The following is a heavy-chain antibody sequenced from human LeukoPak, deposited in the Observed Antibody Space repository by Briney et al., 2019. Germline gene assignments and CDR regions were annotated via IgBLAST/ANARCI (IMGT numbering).Heavy chain of an antibody. CDR3: ARARDYGDVPDY. CDR2: IIPILGIA. V-gene: IGHV1-69*04. D-gene: IGHD4-17*01. Sequence: SVKVSCKASGGTFSSYAISWVRQAPGQGLEWMGRIIPILGIANYAQTFQGRVTITADKSTTTAYMELSSLRAEDTAVYYCARARDYGDVPDYWGQGTLVTVSS. J-gene: IGHJ4*02. CDR1: GGTFSSYA.